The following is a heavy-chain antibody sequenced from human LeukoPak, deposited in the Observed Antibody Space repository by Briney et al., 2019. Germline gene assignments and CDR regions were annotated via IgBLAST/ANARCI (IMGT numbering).Heavy chain of an antibody. CDR3: AMYCSTASCSPFDY. V-gene: IGHV4-39*01. CDR2: RHYSGRT. CDR1: GGSISSSTYY. D-gene: IGHD2-2*01. Sequence: SSETLSLTCTVSGGSISSSTYYWAWIRQPPGRGLEWIGSRHYSGRTVYNPSLNSRGTISADTSKNQFSLKLTSVTAADTAVYYCAMYCSTASCSPFDYWGRGTLVTVSS. J-gene: IGHJ4*02.